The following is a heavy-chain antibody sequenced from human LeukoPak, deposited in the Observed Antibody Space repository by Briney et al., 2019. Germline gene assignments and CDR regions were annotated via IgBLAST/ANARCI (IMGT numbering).Heavy chain of an antibody. D-gene: IGHD5-24*01. J-gene: IGHJ4*02. CDR3: ARGHGDGYNFVY. CDR1: GGSISSYY. V-gene: IGHV4-59*01. Sequence: SETLSLTCTVSGGSISSYYWSWIRQPPGKGLEWIGYINYSGSTNYNPSLKSRVTISVGTSKNQFSLKLSSVTAADTAVYYCARGHGDGYNFVYWGQGTLVTVSS. CDR2: INYSGST.